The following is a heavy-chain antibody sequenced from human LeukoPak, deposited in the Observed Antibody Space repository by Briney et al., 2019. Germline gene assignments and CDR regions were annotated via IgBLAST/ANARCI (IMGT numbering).Heavy chain of an antibody. Sequence: GGSLRLSCAASGFTFSSYAMHWVRQAPGKGLEWVAVISYDGSNKKYGDSVKGRFTISRDNSKNTLYLQMNSLRAEDTAVYYCARGAYGSGSYGDNWFDPWGQGTLVTVSS. CDR1: GFTFSSYA. D-gene: IGHD3-10*01. CDR2: ISYDGSNK. CDR3: ARGAYGSGSYGDNWFDP. J-gene: IGHJ5*02. V-gene: IGHV3-30*14.